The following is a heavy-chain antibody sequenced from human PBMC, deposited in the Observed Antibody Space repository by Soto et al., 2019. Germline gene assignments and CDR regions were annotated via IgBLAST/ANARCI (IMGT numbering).Heavy chain of an antibody. V-gene: IGHV3-33*01. J-gene: IGHJ4*02. D-gene: IGHD3-10*02. CDR2: IWSDGSNK. Sequence: QVQLVESGGGVVQPGRSLRLSCAASGFTFSRYVMHWVRQTPGKELEWVAAIWSDGSNKYYVDSVKGRFTIARDNSKNTLFLQMNSLRVEDTALYYCAREGAMFPFDCWGQGTLVTVSS. CDR1: GFTFSRYV. CDR3: AREGAMFPFDC.